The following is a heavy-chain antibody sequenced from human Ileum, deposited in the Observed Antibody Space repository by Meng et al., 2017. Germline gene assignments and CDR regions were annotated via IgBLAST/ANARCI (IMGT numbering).Heavy chain of an antibody. CDR1: GGSVSSGSYY. J-gene: IGHJ4*02. Sequence: QLEESGPRLVGPSETLSLACTVSGGSVSSGSYYWSWIRQPPGKGLEWIGHIYYSGSTNYNPSLKSRVTISVDMSKNQFSLKLNSVTAADTAIYFCARSSTSPASYFFDYWGQGTLVTVSS. CDR3: ARSSTSPASYFFDY. CDR2: IYYSGST. V-gene: IGHV4-61*01. D-gene: IGHD6-6*01.